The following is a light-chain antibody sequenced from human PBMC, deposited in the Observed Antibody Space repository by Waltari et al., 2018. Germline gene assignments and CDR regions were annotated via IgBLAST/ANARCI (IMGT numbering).Light chain of an antibody. Sequence: DIQVTQSPSSLSVSVGDRVTITCQASQDISYYLNRYQQKPSKAPKLLIFEESNLAGGVPSRFSGSRSGADFSFTISSLQPEDIGTYYCQYDDFSMSSTFGQGTRLEIK. CDR1: QDISYY. J-gene: IGKJ5*01. CDR3: QYDDFSMSST. CDR2: EES. V-gene: IGKV1-33*01.